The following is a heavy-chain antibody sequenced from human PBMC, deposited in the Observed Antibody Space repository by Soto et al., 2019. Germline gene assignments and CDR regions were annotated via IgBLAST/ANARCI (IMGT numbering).Heavy chain of an antibody. V-gene: IGHV3-33*01. Sequence: XGSLRLSCSASGVTFSSYGMNWVRQAPGKGLDWVAVIWYDGSNKYYADSVKGRFTISRDNSKNTLYLQMNSLRAEDTAVYYCARDPGRIAAEDDYWGQGTVDTVYS. CDR2: IWYDGSNK. CDR1: GVTFSSYG. D-gene: IGHD6-13*01. J-gene: IGHJ4*02. CDR3: ARDPGRIAAEDDY.